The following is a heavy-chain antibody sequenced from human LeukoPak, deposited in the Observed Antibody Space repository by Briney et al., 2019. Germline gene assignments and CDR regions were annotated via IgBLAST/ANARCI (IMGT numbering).Heavy chain of an antibody. CDR1: GFTSRSYW. CDR2: INGDGSRT. Sequence: PRGSLRLSCAASGFTSRSYWMHWLRQAPGKGLEWVSRINGDGSRTAYGDSVKGRFTISRDNAKNTLSLQMNSLRAEDTAVYYCARDPDLSGYSFFECWGQGTLVTVSS. J-gene: IGHJ4*02. CDR3: ARDPDLSGYSFFEC. V-gene: IGHV3-74*01. D-gene: IGHD3-22*01.